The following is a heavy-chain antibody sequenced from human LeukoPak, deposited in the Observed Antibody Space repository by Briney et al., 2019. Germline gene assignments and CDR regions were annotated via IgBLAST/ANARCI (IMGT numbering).Heavy chain of an antibody. CDR2: ISGSGGST. Sequence: GGSLRLSCAASGFTFSSYAMSWVRQAPGKGLEWVSAISGSGGSTYYADSVKGRFTISRDNSKNTLYLQMNSLRAEDTAVYYCAKSGFGSSWLHPGTRRLYFDYWGQGALVTVSS. J-gene: IGHJ4*02. CDR3: AKSGFGSSWLHPGTRRLYFDY. CDR1: GFTFSSYA. D-gene: IGHD6-13*01. V-gene: IGHV3-23*01.